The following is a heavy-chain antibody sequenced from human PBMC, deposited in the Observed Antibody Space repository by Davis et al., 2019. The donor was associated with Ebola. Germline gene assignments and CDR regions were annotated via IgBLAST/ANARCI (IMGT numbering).Heavy chain of an antibody. CDR3: ARDFDWGSGY. CDR1: RFTSSDNW. D-gene: IGHD7-27*01. Sequence: GESLKISCAVSRFTSSDNWIHWVRQGPGKGLVWVSRIKRDGSETIYADSVKGRFTISRDNAKNTVYLQMNSLRVEDTGVYYCARDFDWGSGYWGQGTRVTVSS. V-gene: IGHV3-74*01. CDR2: IKRDGSET. J-gene: IGHJ4*02.